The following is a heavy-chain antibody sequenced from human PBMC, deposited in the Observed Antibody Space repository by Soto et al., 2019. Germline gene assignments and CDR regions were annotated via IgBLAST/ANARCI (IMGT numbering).Heavy chain of an antibody. Sequence: SETLSLTCTVSGGSISSYYWSWIRQPPGKGLEWIGYIYYSGSTNYNPSLKSRVTISVDTSKNQFSLKLSSVTAADTAVYYCARFMVITMVRGVIADYGMDVGGQGTTVTVSS. CDR3: ARFMVITMVRGVIADYGMDV. CDR2: IYYSGST. D-gene: IGHD3-10*01. J-gene: IGHJ6*02. V-gene: IGHV4-59*01. CDR1: GGSISSYY.